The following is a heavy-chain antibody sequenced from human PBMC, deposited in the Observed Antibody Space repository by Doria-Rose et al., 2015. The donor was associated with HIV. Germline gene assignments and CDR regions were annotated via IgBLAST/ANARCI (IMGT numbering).Heavy chain of an antibody. CDR2: I. CDR1: SSYA. CDR3: AKVQWDIVVVVAATPYSGLVLEY. D-gene: IGHD2-15*01. V-gene: IGHV3-23*01. J-gene: IGHJ4*02. Sequence: SSYAMSWVRQAPEKGLEWVSAIKGRFTISRDNSKNTLYLQMNSLRAEDTAVYYCAKVQWDIVVVVAATPYSGLVLEYWGQGTLVTVSS.